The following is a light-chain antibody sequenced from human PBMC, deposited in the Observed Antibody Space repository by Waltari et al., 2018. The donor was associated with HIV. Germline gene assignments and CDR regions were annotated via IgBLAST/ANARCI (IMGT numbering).Light chain of an antibody. Sequence: EIVLSQSPGTLSLSPGERATLSCSASQSISANYLAWYQHKPGQAPRLLIYGVSSRASGIPDRFSGSGSGTDFTLTISRLEPEDFALYYCQQYSSSPRTFGQGTKVEIK. V-gene: IGKV3-20*01. CDR3: QQYSSSPRT. CDR1: QSISANY. CDR2: GVS. J-gene: IGKJ1*01.